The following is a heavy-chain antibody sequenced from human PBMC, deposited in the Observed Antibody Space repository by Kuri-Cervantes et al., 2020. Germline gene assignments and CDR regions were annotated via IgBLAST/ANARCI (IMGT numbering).Heavy chain of an antibody. CDR1: GFTFSSYW. D-gene: IGHD6-13*01. CDR2: IKQDGSEK. Sequence: LSLTCAASGFTFSSYWMSWVRRAPGKGLEWVANIKQDGSEKYYVDSVKGRFTISRDNAKNSLYLQMNSLRAEDTAVYYCARYSSSWYRRGYYFDYWGQGTLVTVSS. CDR3: ARYSSSWYRRGYYFDY. V-gene: IGHV3-7*01. J-gene: IGHJ4*02.